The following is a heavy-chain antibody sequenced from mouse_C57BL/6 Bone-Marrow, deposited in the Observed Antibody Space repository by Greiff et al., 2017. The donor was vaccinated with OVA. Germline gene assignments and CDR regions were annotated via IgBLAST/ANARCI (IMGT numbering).Heavy chain of an antibody. CDR2: IYPSDSET. J-gene: IGHJ2*01. CDR3: ARVYYGYDGGHVHFDY. D-gene: IGHD2-2*01. V-gene: IGHV1-61*01. CDR1: GYTFTSYW. Sequence: QVQLQQPGAELVRPGSSVKLSCKASGYTFTSYWMDWVKQRPGQGLEWIGNIYPSDSETHYNQKFKDKATLTVDKSSSTAYMQLSSLTSEDSAVYYCARVYYGYDGGHVHFDYWGQGTTLTVSS.